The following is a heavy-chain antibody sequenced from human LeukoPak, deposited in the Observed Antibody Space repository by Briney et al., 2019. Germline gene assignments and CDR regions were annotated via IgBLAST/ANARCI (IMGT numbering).Heavy chain of an antibody. D-gene: IGHD4-11*01. CDR1: GFTFSSYW. CDR3: ARGGTELAVTTTGIDY. J-gene: IGHJ4*02. CDR2: IKSDGSTT. Sequence: PGGSLRLSCAASGFTFSSYWMHWVRQAPGKGLVWVSRIKSDGSTTTYADSVKGRFTISGDNAKNTLYLQMSSLRAEDTAVYYCARGGTELAVTTTGIDYWGRGTLVTVSS. V-gene: IGHV3-74*03.